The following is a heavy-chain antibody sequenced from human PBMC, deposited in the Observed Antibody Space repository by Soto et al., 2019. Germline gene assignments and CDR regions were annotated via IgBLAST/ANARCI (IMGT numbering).Heavy chain of an antibody. V-gene: IGHV3-23*01. CDR2: ISGSGGST. Sequence: GGSLRLSCAASGFTFSSYAMTWVRQAPGKGLEWVSAISGSGGSTYYADSVKGRFTISRDNSKNTLYLQMNSLRAEDTAVYYCAKGLRYYDFWSGSSPGQQLVHYWGQGTLVTSPQ. D-gene: IGHD3-3*01. J-gene: IGHJ4*02. CDR1: GFTFSSYA. CDR3: AKGLRYYDFWSGSSPGQQLVHY.